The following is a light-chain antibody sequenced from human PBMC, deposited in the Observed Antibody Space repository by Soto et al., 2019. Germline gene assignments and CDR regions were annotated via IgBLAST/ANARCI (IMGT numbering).Light chain of an antibody. Sequence: EIVLTQSPGTLSLSPGERATLSCRASQSVSSSYLAWYQQKPGQAPRLLIYGASSRATGIPDRFSGSVSGTDFPVTISSLEPEDFAVYYCQQYGRLLSFGGGTKVEIK. CDR3: QQYGRLLS. CDR1: QSVSSSY. CDR2: GAS. V-gene: IGKV3-20*01. J-gene: IGKJ4*01.